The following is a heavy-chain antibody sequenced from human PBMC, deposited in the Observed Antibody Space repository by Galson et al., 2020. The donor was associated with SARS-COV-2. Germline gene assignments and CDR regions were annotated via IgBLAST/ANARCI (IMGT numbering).Heavy chain of an antibody. J-gene: IGHJ4*02. D-gene: IGHD6-19*01. CDR1: GYTFTSYA. Sequence: ASVKVSCKASGYTFTSYAMHSVRQDPGQRLEWMGWINAGNGNTKYSQKFQGRVTITRDTSASTAYMELSSLRSEDTAVYYCARDRRYSSGWFTDYWGQGTLVTVSS. V-gene: IGHV1-3*01. CDR3: ARDRRYSSGWFTDY. CDR2: INAGNGNT.